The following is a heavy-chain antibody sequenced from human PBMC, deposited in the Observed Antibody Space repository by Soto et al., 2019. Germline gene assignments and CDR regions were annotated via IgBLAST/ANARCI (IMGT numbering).Heavy chain of an antibody. V-gene: IGHV3-15*01. CDR1: GFTFSDAW. CDR2: IKNKIDGWTT. D-gene: IGHD6-19*01. CDR3: TTARGYSSGWYPHFDY. Sequence: GGSLRLSCAASGFTFSDAWMSWVRQAPGKGLEWLGRIKNKIDGWTTDYTAPVKGRFTISRDDSKNTLYLQMNSLKTEDTAVYYCTTARGYSSGWYPHFDYWGQGTLVTVSS. J-gene: IGHJ4*02.